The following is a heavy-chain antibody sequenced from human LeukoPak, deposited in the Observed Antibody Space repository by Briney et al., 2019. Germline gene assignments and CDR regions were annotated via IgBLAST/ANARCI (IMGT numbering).Heavy chain of an antibody. Sequence: PGGSLRLSCAASGFTFSDCYMSWIRQAPGKGLEWVSYISGSGSTIYYADSVKGRFTISRDNAKNSLYLQMNSLRAEDTAVYYCAELGITMIGGVWGKGTTVTISS. D-gene: IGHD3-10*02. CDR2: ISGSGSTI. V-gene: IGHV3-11*04. CDR1: GFTFSDCY. J-gene: IGHJ6*04. CDR3: AELGITMIGGV.